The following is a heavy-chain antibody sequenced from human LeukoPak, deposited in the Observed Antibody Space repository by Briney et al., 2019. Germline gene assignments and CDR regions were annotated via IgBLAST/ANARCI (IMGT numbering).Heavy chain of an antibody. D-gene: IGHD1-1*01. CDR1: GYSISSGYY. V-gene: IGHV4-38-2*02. J-gene: IGHJ4*02. CDR3: AREPFLQLERLWYFGY. CDR2: IYHSGST. Sequence: SETLSLTCTVSGYSISSGYYWGWIRQPPGKGLEWIGSIYHSGSTYYTPSLKSRVTISVDTSKNQFSMKLSSVTAAETAVYYCAREPFLQLERLWYFGYWGQGTLVTVSS.